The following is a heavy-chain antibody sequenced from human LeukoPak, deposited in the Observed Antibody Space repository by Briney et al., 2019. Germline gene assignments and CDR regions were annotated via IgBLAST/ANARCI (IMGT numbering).Heavy chain of an antibody. CDR1: GYTFTSYG. CDR2: ISAYNGNT. CDR3: ARDRSWGYIDAFNI. V-gene: IGHV1-18*01. J-gene: IGHJ3*02. D-gene: IGHD5-24*01. Sequence: ASVKVSCKASGYTFTSYGISWVRQAPGQGLEWMGWISAYNGNTNYAQKLQGRVTMTTDTSTSTAYMELRSLRSDDTAVYYCARDRSWGYIDAFNIWGQGTMVTVSS.